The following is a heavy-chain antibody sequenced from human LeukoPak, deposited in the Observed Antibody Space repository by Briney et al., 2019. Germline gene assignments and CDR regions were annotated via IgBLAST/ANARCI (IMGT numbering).Heavy chain of an antibody. J-gene: IGHJ4*02. Sequence: GGSLRLSCEASGFNFNKYGMHWVRQAPGKGLEWVAVISYDESNEYYADSVKGRFTIARDNSKNTLYLQMNNLRAEDMAVYYCAKDVASIAEYHFHYWGQGTLVTVSS. V-gene: IGHV3-30*18. CDR1: GFNFNKYG. CDR3: AKDVASIAEYHFHY. D-gene: IGHD6-13*01. CDR2: ISYDESNE.